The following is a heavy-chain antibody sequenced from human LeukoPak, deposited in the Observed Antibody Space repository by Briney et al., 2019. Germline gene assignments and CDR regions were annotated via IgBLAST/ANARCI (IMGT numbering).Heavy chain of an antibody. CDR3: AKQALTMVRGVIITSLGDYYYMDV. CDR2: ISSSSSTI. Sequence: GGSLRLSCAASGFTFSSYEMNWVRQAPGKGLEWVSYISSSSSTIYYADSVKGRFTISRDNAKNSLYLQMNSLRAEDTAVYYCAKQALTMVRGVIITSLGDYYYMDVWGKGTTVTVS. CDR1: GFTFSSYE. J-gene: IGHJ6*03. D-gene: IGHD3-10*01. V-gene: IGHV3-48*03.